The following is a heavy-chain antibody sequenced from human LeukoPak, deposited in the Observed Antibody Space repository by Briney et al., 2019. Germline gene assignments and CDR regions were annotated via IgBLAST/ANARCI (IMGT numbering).Heavy chain of an antibody. V-gene: IGHV4-59*01. J-gene: IGHJ4*02. CDR1: GGSISSYY. CDR2: IYYSGST. D-gene: IGHD3-3*01. Sequence: SETLSLTCTVSGGSISSYYWSWLRQPPGKGLEWIGYIYYSGSTNYNPSLKSRVTISVDTSKNQFSLKLSSVTAADTAVYYCARGRGIRFLEWLPFDYWGQGTLVTVSS. CDR3: ARGRGIRFLEWLPFDY.